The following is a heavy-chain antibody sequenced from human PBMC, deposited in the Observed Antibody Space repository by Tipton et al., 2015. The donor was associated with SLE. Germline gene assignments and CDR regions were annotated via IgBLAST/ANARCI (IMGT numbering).Heavy chain of an antibody. Sequence: TLSLTCTVSGGSISSGGYYWSWIRQHPGKGLEWIGYIYYSGSTYYNPSLKSRVTISVDTSKNQFSLKLSSVTAADTAVYYCARARGIAVAGHDAFDIWGQGTMVTVSS. V-gene: IGHV4-31*03. D-gene: IGHD6-19*01. CDR1: GGSISSGGYY. CDR2: IYYSGST. J-gene: IGHJ3*02. CDR3: ARARGIAVAGHDAFDI.